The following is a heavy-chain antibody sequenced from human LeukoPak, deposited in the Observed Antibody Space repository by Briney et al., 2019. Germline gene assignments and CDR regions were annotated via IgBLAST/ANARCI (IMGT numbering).Heavy chain of an antibody. D-gene: IGHD6-13*01. V-gene: IGHV1-24*01. Sequence: ASVKASRKVSGYTLTELSMHWVRQAPGKGLEWMGGFDPEDGETIYAQKFQGRVTMAEDTSTDTAYMELSSLRSEDTAVYYCATAYSSDAFDIWGQGTMVTVSS. CDR3: ATAYSSDAFDI. CDR2: FDPEDGET. CDR1: GYTLTELS. J-gene: IGHJ3*02.